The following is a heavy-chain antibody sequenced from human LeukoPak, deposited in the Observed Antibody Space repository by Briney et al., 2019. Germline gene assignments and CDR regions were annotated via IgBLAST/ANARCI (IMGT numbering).Heavy chain of an antibody. CDR3: AKGTRVWVEDWCFDL. D-gene: IGHD1-14*01. V-gene: IGHV3-30*18. CDR2: ISYDGSNK. CDR1: GFTFSSYG. J-gene: IGHJ2*01. Sequence: GRSLRLSCAASGFTFSSYGMHWVRQAPGEGLEWVAVISYDGSNKYYADSVKGRFTISRDNSKNTLYLQVNSLRAEDTAVYYCAKGTRVWVEDWCFDLWGRGTLVTVSS.